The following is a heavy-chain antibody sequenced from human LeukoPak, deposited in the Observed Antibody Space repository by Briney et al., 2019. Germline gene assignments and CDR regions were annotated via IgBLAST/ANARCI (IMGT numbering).Heavy chain of an antibody. CDR1: GFTFSSYW. V-gene: IGHV3-74*01. Sequence: GGSLRLSCAASGFTFSSYWMHWVRQAPGKGLVWVSRINGDGSGTTYADSVKGRFTISRDNAKNTVFLQMNSLRAEDTAAYYCARYGQNWGQGTLVTVSS. D-gene: IGHD4-17*01. CDR3: ARYGQN. J-gene: IGHJ4*02. CDR2: INGDGSGT.